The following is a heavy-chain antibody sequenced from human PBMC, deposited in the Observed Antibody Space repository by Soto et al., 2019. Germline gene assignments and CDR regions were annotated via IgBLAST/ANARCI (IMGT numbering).Heavy chain of an antibody. D-gene: IGHD2-15*01. CDR3: ERHINTHGSNWFDP. CDR1: GGSLSSYY. J-gene: IGHJ5*02. Sequence: SETLSLTYTVSGGSLSSYYWSWIRQPPGKGLEWIGYIYYSGSTNYNPSLKSRVTISVDTSKNQFSLKLSSVTAADTAVYYCERHINTHGSNWFDPWRQGTLVTVSS. V-gene: IGHV4-59*08. CDR2: IYYSGST.